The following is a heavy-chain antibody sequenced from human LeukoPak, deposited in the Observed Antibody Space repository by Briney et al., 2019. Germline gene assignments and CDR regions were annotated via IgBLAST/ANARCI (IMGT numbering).Heavy chain of an antibody. CDR2: IKQDGSDK. CDR3: ARDSIPGYDSSGYMVAFDI. CDR1: RFTFNNYW. V-gene: IGHV3-7*05. J-gene: IGHJ3*02. D-gene: IGHD3-22*01. Sequence: GGSLRLSCAASRFTFNNYWMTWVRQAPGKGLEWVANIKQDGSDKYYVDPVKGRFTISRDNAKNSLYLQMNSLRAEDTAVYYCARDSIPGYDSSGYMVAFDIWGQGTMVTVSS.